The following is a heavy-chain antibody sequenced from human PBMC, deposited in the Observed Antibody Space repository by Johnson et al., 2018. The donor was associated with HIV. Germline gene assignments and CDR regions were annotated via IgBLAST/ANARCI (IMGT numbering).Heavy chain of an antibody. CDR1: GFTVSNNY. J-gene: IGHJ3*02. CDR3: ARESVALVAFDI. V-gene: IGHV3-66*01. CDR2: IYSGGST. D-gene: IGHD6-13*01. Sequence: VQLVESGGGLVQPGGSPRLSCAASGFTVSNNYMSWVRQAPGKGLEWVSVIYSGGSTYYADSVKGRFTISRDNSKNTLYLQMNSLRAEDTAVYYCARESVALVAFDIWGQGTMVTVSS.